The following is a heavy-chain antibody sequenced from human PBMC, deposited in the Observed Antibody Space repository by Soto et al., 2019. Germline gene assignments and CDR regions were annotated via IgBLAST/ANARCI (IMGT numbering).Heavy chain of an antibody. CDR1: GGTFSSYA. Sequence: QVQLVQSGAEVKKPGSSVKVSCKASGGTFSSYAISWVRQAPGQGLEWMGGIIPIFGTANYAQKFQGRVTITADESTSTAYMELSSLRSEDTAVYYCIITMVREAYYYYGMDVWGQGTTVTVSS. D-gene: IGHD3-10*01. V-gene: IGHV1-69*01. CDR2: IIPIFGTA. J-gene: IGHJ6*02. CDR3: IITMVREAYYYYGMDV.